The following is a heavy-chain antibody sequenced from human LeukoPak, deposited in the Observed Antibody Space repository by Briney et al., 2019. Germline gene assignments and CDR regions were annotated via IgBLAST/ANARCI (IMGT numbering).Heavy chain of an antibody. CDR3: ARLQGYSLGYQYFYYMDV. V-gene: IGHV3-53*01. J-gene: IGHJ6*03. CDR1: GFIVGDTH. CDR2: VYSGITT. Sequence: GGSLRLSCAGSGFIVGDTHMTWVRQAPGKGLEWVSLVYSGITTHYADSVRGRFSISRDHSNNILYLQMNTLRAEDTAVYYCARLQGYSLGYQYFYYMDVWGTGTTVTVSS. D-gene: IGHD5-18*01.